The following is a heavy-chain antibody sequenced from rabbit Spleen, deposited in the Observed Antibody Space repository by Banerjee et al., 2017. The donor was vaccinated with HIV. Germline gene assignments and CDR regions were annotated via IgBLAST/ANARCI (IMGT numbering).Heavy chain of an antibody. CDR3: ARGVDSYTYSGYAL. J-gene: IGHJ4*01. D-gene: IGHD1-1*01. CDR1: GFTLSSGYW. CDR2: IDAGSVGTT. Sequence: QSLEESGGGLVQPEGSLTLTCTASGFTLSSGYWMCWVRQAPGKGPEWIACIDAGSVGTTYYASWAKGRFTISKTSSTTVTLQLNSLTAADTATYFCARGVDSYTYSGYALWGPGTLVTVS. V-gene: IGHV1S40*01.